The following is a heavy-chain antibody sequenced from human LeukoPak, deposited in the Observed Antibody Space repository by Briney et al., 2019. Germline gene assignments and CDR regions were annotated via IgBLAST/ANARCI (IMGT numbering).Heavy chain of an antibody. Sequence: GGSLRLSCAASGFTFDDYGMSWVRQAPGKGLEWVSGINWNGGSTGYADSVKGRFTISRDNAKNSLYLQMNSLRAEDMAVYYCAKEGSALWFGELSYYFDYWGQGTLVTVSS. CDR3: AKEGSALWFGELSYYFDY. V-gene: IGHV3-20*04. D-gene: IGHD3-10*01. CDR2: INWNGGST. J-gene: IGHJ4*02. CDR1: GFTFDDYG.